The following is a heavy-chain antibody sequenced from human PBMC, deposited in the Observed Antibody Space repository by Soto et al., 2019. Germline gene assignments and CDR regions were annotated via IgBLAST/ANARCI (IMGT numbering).Heavy chain of an antibody. CDR3: ARGGGSYSSGFVDY. V-gene: IGHV4-59*01. CDR2: IYYSGRT. CDR1: GGSISSYY. J-gene: IGHJ4*02. D-gene: IGHD6-19*01. Sequence: SETLSLTCTVSGGSISSYYWSWIRQPPGKGLEWIGYIYYSGRTNYNPSLKSRVTISVDTSKNQFSLKLSSVTAADTAVYYCARGGGSYSSGFVDYWGQGTLVTVSS.